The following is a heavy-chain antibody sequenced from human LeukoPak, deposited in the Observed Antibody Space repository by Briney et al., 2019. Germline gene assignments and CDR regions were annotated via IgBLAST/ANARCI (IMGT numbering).Heavy chain of an antibody. CDR2: FSGAGDYT. J-gene: IGHJ4*02. V-gene: IGHV3-23*01. D-gene: IGHD3-3*01. CDR3: AKHPYNDFWSGYYKGFDY. CDR1: GFTFSSYA. Sequence: GGSLRLSCAASGFTFSSYAMSWVRQAPGKGLEWVSSFSGAGDYTHSADSVKGRFIISRDNSKNTLYLQMNSLRVEDTAVFYCAKHPYNDFWSGYYKGFDYWGQGTLVTVSA.